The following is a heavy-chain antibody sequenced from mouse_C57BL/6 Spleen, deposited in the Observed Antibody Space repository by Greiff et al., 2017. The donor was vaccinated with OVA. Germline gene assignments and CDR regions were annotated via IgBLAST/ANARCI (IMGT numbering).Heavy chain of an antibody. J-gene: IGHJ1*03. CDR1: GYTFTSYW. CDR3: ARGVTTVVYWYFDG. D-gene: IGHD1-1*01. V-gene: IGHV1-55*01. CDR2: IYPGSGST. Sequence: VQLQQPGAELVKPGASVKMSCKASGYTFTSYWITWVKQRPGQGLEWIGDIYPGSGSTNYNEKFKSKATLTVDTSSSTAYMQLSSLTSEDSSVYYCARGVTTVVYWYFDGWGTGTTVTVSS.